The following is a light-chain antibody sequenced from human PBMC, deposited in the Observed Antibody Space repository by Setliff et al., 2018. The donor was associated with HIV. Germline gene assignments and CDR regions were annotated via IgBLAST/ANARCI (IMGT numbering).Light chain of an antibody. Sequence: SVLTQPASVSGSPGQSITISCTGTNSDVGGYNYVSWYQQHPGKAPKLMIYEVSNRPSGVSNRFSGSKSGSTASLTISGLQAEDEAEYYCSSYRSNNPYVFGTGTKVTVL. J-gene: IGLJ1*01. CDR1: NSDVGGYNY. CDR3: SSYRSNNPYV. CDR2: EVS. V-gene: IGLV2-14*01.